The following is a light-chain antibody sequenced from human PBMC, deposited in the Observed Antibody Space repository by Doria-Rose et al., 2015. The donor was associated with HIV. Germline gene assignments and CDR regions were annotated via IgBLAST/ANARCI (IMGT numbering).Light chain of an antibody. V-gene: IGKV1-8*01. CDR2: AAS. J-gene: IGKJ2*01. Sequence: ASTGDRVTITCRASQGISSYLAWYQQKPGKAPKLLIYAASTLQSGVPSRFSGSGSGTDFTLTISCLQSEDFAAYYCQQYYSYPRTFGQGTKREIK. CDR1: QGISSY. CDR3: QQYYSYPRT.